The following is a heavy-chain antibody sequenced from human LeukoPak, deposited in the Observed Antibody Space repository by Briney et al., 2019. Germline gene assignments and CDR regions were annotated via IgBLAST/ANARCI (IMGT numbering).Heavy chain of an antibody. CDR1: GFTFSSAW. CDR2: IKSKTDGGTT. D-gene: IGHD1/OR15-1a*01. Sequence: GGSLRLSCAASGFTFSSAWMSWVRQAPGKGLEWVGRIKSKTDGGTTDYAAPVKGRFTISRDDSKNTLYLQMNSLKTEDTAVYYCTTDPGTSPPDYFDYWGQGTLVTVSS. V-gene: IGHV3-15*01. CDR3: TTDPGTSPPDYFDY. J-gene: IGHJ4*02.